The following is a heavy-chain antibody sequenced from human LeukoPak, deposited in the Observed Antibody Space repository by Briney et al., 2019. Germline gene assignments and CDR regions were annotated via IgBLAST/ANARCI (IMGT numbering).Heavy chain of an antibody. CDR2: IYYSGSS. CDR1: GGSISSSSYY. V-gene: IGHV4-39*01. Sequence: SETLSLTCAVSGGSISSSSYYWGWIRQPPGKGLEWIGSIYYSGSSYSNPSLKSRVTISVDTYKNQFSLKLTSVTAADTAVYYCGRQDPSNNWFGPWGEGTLVTVS. J-gene: IGHJ5*02. CDR3: GRQDPSNNWFGP.